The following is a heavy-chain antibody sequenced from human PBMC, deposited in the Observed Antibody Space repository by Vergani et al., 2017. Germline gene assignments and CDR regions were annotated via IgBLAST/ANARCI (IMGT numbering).Heavy chain of an antibody. CDR2: IYYSGST. CDR3: ARATPIHDAFDI. J-gene: IGHJ3*02. Sequence: QVQLQESGPGLVKPSQTLSLTCTVSGGSISSYYWSWIRQPPGKGLEWIGYIYYSGSTNYNPSLKSRVTISVDTSKNQFSLKLSSVTAADTAVYYWARATPIHDAFDIWGQGTMVTVSS. D-gene: IGHD3-3*01. CDR1: GGSISSYY. V-gene: IGHV4-59*01.